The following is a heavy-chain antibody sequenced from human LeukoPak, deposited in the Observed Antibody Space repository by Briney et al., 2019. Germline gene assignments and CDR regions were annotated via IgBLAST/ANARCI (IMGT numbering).Heavy chain of an antibody. CDR1: GFPFSSYS. D-gene: IGHD6-13*01. CDR3: ARSIPYGTTWYGRSDY. Sequence: GGSLRLSCAASGFPFSSYSMTWVRQAPGRGLEWVANIKPDGATKFYVDSVKGRFTISRDNALNSLYLQMNSLRAEDTAIYYCARSIPYGTTWYGRSDYWGQGTLVTVSS. CDR2: IKPDGATK. V-gene: IGHV3-7*03. J-gene: IGHJ4*02.